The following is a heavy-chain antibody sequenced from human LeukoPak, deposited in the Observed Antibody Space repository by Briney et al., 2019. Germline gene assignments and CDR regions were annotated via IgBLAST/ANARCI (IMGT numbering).Heavy chain of an antibody. Sequence: SETLSLTCSVPGDSISRYYWGWIRQSTGKGLEWIGYMFYTGTTNYNPSLKSRLTISVDTSKNQFSLRLRSVTAADTAVYYCARGEGSGWYYFDYWGQGILVSVSS. D-gene: IGHD6-19*01. CDR1: GDSISRYY. V-gene: IGHV4-59*01. J-gene: IGHJ4*02. CDR2: MFYTGTT. CDR3: ARGEGSGWYYFDY.